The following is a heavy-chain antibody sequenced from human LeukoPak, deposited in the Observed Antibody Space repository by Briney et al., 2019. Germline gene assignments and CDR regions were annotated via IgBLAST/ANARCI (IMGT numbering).Heavy chain of an antibody. V-gene: IGHV4-39*01. CDR1: GGSISSGGHY. Sequence: SETLSPTCIVSGGSISSGGHYWGWIRQPPGRGLEWIGSIYYSGSTYYNPSLNIRVTMFIDMSKNQFSLKMSSVTATDTALYYCARLVCGGGSCPAEFDYWGQGTLVTVSS. D-gene: IGHD2-15*01. J-gene: IGHJ4*02. CDR2: IYYSGST. CDR3: ARLVCGGGSCPAEFDY.